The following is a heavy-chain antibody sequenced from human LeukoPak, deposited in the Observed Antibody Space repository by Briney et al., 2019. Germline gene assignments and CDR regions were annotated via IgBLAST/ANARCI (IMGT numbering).Heavy chain of an antibody. CDR1: GFTFSSYG. J-gene: IGHJ4*02. CDR3: AKDQESLEWLLPFDY. CDR2: IRYDGSNK. V-gene: IGHV3-30*02. Sequence: PGGSLRLSCAASGFTFSSYGMHWVRQAPGKGLEWVALIRYDGSNKYYADSVKGRFTISRDNSKNTLYLQMNSLRAEDTAVYYCAKDQESLEWLLPFDYWGQGTLVTVSS. D-gene: IGHD3-3*01.